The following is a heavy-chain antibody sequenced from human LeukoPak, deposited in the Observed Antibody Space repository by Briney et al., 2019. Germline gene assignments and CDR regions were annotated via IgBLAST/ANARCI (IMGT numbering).Heavy chain of an antibody. CDR2: ISGSGGST. CDR1: GFTFSSYA. D-gene: IGHD3-16*01. Sequence: GGSLRLPCAASGFTFSSYAMSWVRQAPGKGLEWVSAISGSGGSTYYADSVKGRFTISRDNSKNTLYLQMNSLRAEDTAVYYCAKDRDVWGSLLDYWGQGTLVTVSS. V-gene: IGHV3-23*01. CDR3: AKDRDVWGSLLDY. J-gene: IGHJ4*02.